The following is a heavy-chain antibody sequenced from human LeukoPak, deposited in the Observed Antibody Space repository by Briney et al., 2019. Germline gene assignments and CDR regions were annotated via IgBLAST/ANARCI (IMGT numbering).Heavy chain of an antibody. D-gene: IGHD2-2*01. Sequence: GGSLRLSCAASGFTFSSYSMNWVRQAPGKGLEWVSSISSSSSYIYYADSVKGRFTISRDNAKNSLYLQMNSLRAEDTAVYYCARGSWGIPLGYCSSTSCSYYYFDYWGQGTLVTVSS. CDR2: ISSSSSYI. CDR3: ARGSWGIPLGYCSSTSCSYYYFDY. V-gene: IGHV3-21*01. CDR1: GFTFSSYS. J-gene: IGHJ4*02.